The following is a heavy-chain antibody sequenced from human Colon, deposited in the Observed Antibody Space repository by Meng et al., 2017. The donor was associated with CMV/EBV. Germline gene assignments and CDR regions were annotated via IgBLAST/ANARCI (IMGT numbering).Heavy chain of an antibody. CDR2: AYYSGST. CDR3: ATRDFWSGYPNY. Sequence: SETLSLTCTVSGASINNNSFYWAWIRQPPGKGLEWIGTAYYSGSTYYAPSLKSRLTMSVDTSKNQVSLRLSSVTASDTAVYYCATRDFWSGYPNYWGQGTTVTVSS. J-gene: IGHJ6*02. V-gene: IGHV4-39*01. CDR1: GASINNNSFY. D-gene: IGHD3-3*01.